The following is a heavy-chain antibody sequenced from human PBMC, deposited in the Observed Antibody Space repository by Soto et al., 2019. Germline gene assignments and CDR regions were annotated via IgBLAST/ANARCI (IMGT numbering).Heavy chain of an antibody. J-gene: IGHJ4*02. D-gene: IGHD2-8*01. CDR3: ARAPVGMDSINFFDH. CDR1: GDSISSDGYH. V-gene: IGHV4-30-4*01. Sequence: SETLSLTCTVSGDSISSDGYHWSWIRQSPGKGLEWIGYIYNGGRTFYRPSLESRINMSLDATKNSYSLRLTSVTAADTAVYYCARAPVGMDSINFFDHWGQGILVTVSS. CDR2: IYNGGRT.